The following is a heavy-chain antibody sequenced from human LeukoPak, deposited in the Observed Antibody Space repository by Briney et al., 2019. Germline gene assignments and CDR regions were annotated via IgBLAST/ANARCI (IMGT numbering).Heavy chain of an antibody. D-gene: IGHD3-16*02. CDR3: AKETLGYRRGLEM. CDR2: VSGSGTNT. CDR1: GFTFRNYA. Sequence: PGGSLRLSCAAPGFTFRNYAMTYVRQAPGKGLEWVASVSGSGTNTYYADSVKGRFTISRDNSKNTVTLGMSSLRGEDTAHYYCAKETLGYRRGLEMWGQGTTVTVSS. V-gene: IGHV3-23*01. J-gene: IGHJ3*02.